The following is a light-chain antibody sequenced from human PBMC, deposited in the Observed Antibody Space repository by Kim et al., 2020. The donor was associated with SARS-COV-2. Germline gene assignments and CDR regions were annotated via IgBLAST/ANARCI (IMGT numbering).Light chain of an antibody. CDR1: QEYRKC. CDR3: QQHNNLQTIT. J-gene: IGKJ5*01. V-gene: IGKV1-33*01. Sequence: TVGEGGSITCPGSQEYRKCRKLYQHKPGQAQEILISDASTLRTGGPSTLSGSACGTKFTFTISNRQPEENETSYCQQHNNLQTITFGQGTKLEIK. CDR2: DAS.